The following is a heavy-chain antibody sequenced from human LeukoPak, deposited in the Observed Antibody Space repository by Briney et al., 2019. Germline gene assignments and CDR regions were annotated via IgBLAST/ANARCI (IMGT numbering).Heavy chain of an antibody. D-gene: IGHD4-17*01. Sequence: GRSLRLSCAASRFTFSSYGMHWVRQAPGKGLEWVAVISYDGSNKYYADSVKGRFTISRDNSKNTLYLQMNSLRAEDTAVYYCAKDGRDYGDYVDYWGQGTLVTVSS. V-gene: IGHV3-30*18. CDR1: RFTFSSYG. CDR3: AKDGRDYGDYVDY. CDR2: ISYDGSNK. J-gene: IGHJ4*02.